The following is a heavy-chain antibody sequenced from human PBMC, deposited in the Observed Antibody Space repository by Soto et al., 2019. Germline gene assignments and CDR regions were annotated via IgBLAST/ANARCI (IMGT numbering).Heavy chain of an antibody. Sequence: ASVKVSCKASGSTFTSSDINWVRQATGQGLEWMGWMNPNSGNTGYAQKVQGRVTMTRNTSISTAYMELSSLRSEDTAVYYCAIRQVVLWFGEPRVSWFDPWGQGTLVTV. CDR2: MNPNSGNT. CDR3: AIRQVVLWFGEPRVSWFDP. V-gene: IGHV1-8*01. J-gene: IGHJ5*02. CDR1: GSTFTSSD. D-gene: IGHD3-10*01.